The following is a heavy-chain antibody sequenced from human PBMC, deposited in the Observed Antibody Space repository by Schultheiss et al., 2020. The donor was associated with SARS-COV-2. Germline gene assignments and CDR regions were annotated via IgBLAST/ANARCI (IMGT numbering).Heavy chain of an antibody. J-gene: IGHJ4*02. CDR2: INPSDSYT. D-gene: IGHD3-3*01. V-gene: IGHV5-10-1*01. CDR1: GYIFTNYW. Sequence: GGSLRLSCEASGYIFTNYWISWVRQLPGKGLEWMGRINPSDSYTNYSPSFQGHVTISADKSISTAYLQWSSLKASDTAMYYCARHRLDEYYDFWSGDPGGGMDVWGQGTLVTVSS. CDR3: ARHRLDEYYDFWSGDPGGGMDV.